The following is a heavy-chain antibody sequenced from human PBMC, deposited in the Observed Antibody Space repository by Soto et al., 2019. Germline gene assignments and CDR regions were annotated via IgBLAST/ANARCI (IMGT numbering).Heavy chain of an antibody. CDR2: ISWDGGST. D-gene: IGHD6-19*01. V-gene: IGHV3-43*01. CDR3: AKEKSSGWYREYYFDY. Sequence: GGSLRLSCAASGFTFDDYTMHWVRQAPGKGLEWVSLISWDGGSTYYADSVKGRFTISRDNSKNSLYLQMNSLRTEDTALYYCAKEKSSGWYREYYFDYWGQGTLVTVSS. CDR1: GFTFDDYT. J-gene: IGHJ4*02.